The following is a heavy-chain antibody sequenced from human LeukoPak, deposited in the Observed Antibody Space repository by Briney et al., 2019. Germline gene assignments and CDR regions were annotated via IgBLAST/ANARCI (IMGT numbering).Heavy chain of an antibody. V-gene: IGHV1-3*01. CDR2: INAGNGNT. CDR3: ARVKGYYYDSSGSFDY. CDR1: GYTFTSYA. Sequence: ASVKVSCKASGYTFTSYAMHWVRQAPGQRLEWMGWINAGNGNTKYSQKFQGRVTITRDTSASTAYMELSSLRSEDTAVYYCARVKGYYYDSSGSFDYWGQGTLVTVSS. J-gene: IGHJ4*02. D-gene: IGHD3-22*01.